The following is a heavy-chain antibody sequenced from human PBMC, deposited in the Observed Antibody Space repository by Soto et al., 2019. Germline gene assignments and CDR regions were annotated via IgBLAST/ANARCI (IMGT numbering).Heavy chain of an antibody. CDR2: INPSGGST. CDR1: GYTFTSYY. J-gene: IGHJ4*02. Sequence: ASVKVSCKASGYTFTSYYMHWVRQAPGQGLEWMGIINPSGGSTSYAQKFQGRVTMTRDTSTSTVYMELSSLRSEDTAVYYCARERITIFGVVETEFDYWGQGTLVTVSS. CDR3: ARERITIFGVVETEFDY. D-gene: IGHD3-3*01. V-gene: IGHV1-46*03.